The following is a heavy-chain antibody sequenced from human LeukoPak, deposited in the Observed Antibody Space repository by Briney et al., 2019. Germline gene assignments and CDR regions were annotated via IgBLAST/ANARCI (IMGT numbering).Heavy chain of an antibody. D-gene: IGHD2/OR15-2a*01. CDR1: GGSISSGGYY. J-gene: IGHJ5*02. CDR2: IYYSGST. V-gene: IGHV4-31*03. CDR3: AREVISGLNWFDP. Sequence: SETLSLTCTVSGGSISSGGYYWSWIRQHPGKGLEWIGHIYYSGSTYYNLSLKSRVTISVDTSKNQFSLKLSSVTAADTAVYYCAREVISGLNWFDPWGQGTLVTVSS.